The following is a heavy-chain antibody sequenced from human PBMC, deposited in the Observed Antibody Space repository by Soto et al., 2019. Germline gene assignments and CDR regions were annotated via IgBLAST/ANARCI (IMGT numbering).Heavy chain of an antibody. J-gene: IGHJ1*01. D-gene: IGHD6-19*01. CDR3: ARSRGGQVAGTRNFQH. Sequence: QVQLQESGPGLVKPSGTLSLTCAVSSGSISSSNWWSWVRQPPGKGLGWIGEIYHSGSTNYNPSLKSRVTISVDKSKNQFPLKLSSVTAADTAVYYCARSRGGQVAGTRNFQHWGQGTLVTVSS. CDR1: SGSISSSNW. CDR2: IYHSGST. V-gene: IGHV4-4*02.